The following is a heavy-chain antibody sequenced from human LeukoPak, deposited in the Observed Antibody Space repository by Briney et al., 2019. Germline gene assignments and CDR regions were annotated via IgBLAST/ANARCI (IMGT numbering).Heavy chain of an antibody. CDR3: ARHVSGGFGETDV. V-gene: IGHV4-39*01. CDR2: VYYRGNT. J-gene: IGHJ6*04. D-gene: IGHD3-10*01. CDR1: GGSISITSYY. Sequence: PSETLSLTCTVSGGSISITSYYWGWIRQSPEKGLEWIVSVYYRGNTYHNPSLQSRVTISVDTSQDQFSLNLTSVTAADTAVYYCARHVSGGFGETDVWGKGTTVTVSS.